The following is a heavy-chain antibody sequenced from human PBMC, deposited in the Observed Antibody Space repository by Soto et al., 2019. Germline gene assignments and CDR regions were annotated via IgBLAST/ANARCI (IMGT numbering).Heavy chain of an antibody. Sequence: SETLSLTCAVYGGSFRGYYWSWIRQPPGKGLEWIGEINHSGSTNYNPSLKSRVTISVDTSKNQFSLKLSSVTAADTAVYYCARQSRCSGGSCYSPSMWFDPWGQGTLVTVSS. J-gene: IGHJ5*02. CDR3: ARQSRCSGGSCYSPSMWFDP. CDR2: INHSGST. V-gene: IGHV4-34*01. CDR1: GGSFRGYY. D-gene: IGHD2-15*01.